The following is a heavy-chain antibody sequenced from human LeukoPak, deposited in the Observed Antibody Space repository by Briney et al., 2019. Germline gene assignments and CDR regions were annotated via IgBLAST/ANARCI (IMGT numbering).Heavy chain of an antibody. J-gene: IGHJ6*03. V-gene: IGHV4-59*01. Sequence: KTSETLSLTCTVSGGSISSYYWSWIRQPPGKGLEWIGYIYYSGSTNYNPSLKSRVTISVDTSKNQFSLKLSSVIAADTAVYYCARTTEGYCSSASCFGFSYSYYMDVWGKGTTDTISS. D-gene: IGHD2-2*01. CDR1: GGSISSYY. CDR3: ARTTEGYCSSASCFGFSYSYYMDV. CDR2: IYYSGST.